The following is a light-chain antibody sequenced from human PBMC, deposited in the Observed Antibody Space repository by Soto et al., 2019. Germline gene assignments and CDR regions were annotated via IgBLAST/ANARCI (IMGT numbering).Light chain of an antibody. CDR1: QSVSSN. Sequence: EIVMTQSPATLSVSPGERAPLSCRASQSVSSNLAWYQQKPGQAPRLLIYDASTRATGIPARFSGSGSGTEFTLTITSLQSEDFAVYYCQQYNNWPLTFGGGTKVDLK. CDR2: DAS. V-gene: IGKV3D-15*01. J-gene: IGKJ4*01. CDR3: QQYNNWPLT.